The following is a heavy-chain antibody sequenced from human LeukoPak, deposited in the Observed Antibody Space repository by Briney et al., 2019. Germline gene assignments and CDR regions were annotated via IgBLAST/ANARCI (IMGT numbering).Heavy chain of an antibody. V-gene: IGHV3-53*01. Sequence: GGSLRLSCAASGLTVSSSYMSWVRQAPGKGLERVSIIYNDGSTYYADSMKGRFTISRDNSKNTLYLQVNSLRAEDTAMYYRARNILFAFDIWGQGTMVTVSS. D-gene: IGHD2/OR15-2a*01. CDR2: IYNDGST. CDR3: ARNILFAFDI. J-gene: IGHJ3*02. CDR1: GLTVSSSY.